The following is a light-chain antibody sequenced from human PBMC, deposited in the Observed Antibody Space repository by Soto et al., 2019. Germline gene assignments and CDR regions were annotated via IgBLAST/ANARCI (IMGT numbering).Light chain of an antibody. CDR3: QQYDNLPGIT. J-gene: IGKJ3*01. CDR1: QSISSW. V-gene: IGKV1-5*01. Sequence: DIQMTQSPSTLSASVGDRVTITCRASQSISSWLAWYQQKPGKAPKLLIYDASSLESGVPSRFSGSGSGTEFTLTISSLQPDDFATYYCQQYDNLPGITFGPGTKVDIK. CDR2: DAS.